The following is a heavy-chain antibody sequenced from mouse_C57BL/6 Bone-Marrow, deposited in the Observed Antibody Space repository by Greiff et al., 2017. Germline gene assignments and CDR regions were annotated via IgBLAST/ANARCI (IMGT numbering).Heavy chain of an antibody. CDR3: ARYNYYGSSSYWYFDV. CDR1: GFTFTDYY. Sequence: EVQRVESGGGLVQPGGSLSLSCAASGFTFTDYYMSWVRQPPGKALEWLGFIRNKANGYTTEYSASVKGRFTISRDNSQSILYLQMNALRAEDSATYYCARYNYYGSSSYWYFDVWGTGTTVTVSS. D-gene: IGHD1-1*01. J-gene: IGHJ1*03. CDR2: IRNKANGYTT. V-gene: IGHV7-3*01.